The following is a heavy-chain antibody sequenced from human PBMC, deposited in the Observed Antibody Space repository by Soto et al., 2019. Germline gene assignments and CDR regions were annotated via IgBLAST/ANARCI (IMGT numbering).Heavy chain of an antibody. Sequence: EVQLLESGGGLVQPGGSLRLSCAASGFMFSTYAMSWVRQAPGKGLEWVSGISATTGTTYYADSVKGRFTISRDNSRNTLYLQINSLRVEDSALYYCTNSGGPTGGFDYWGQGILVTVSS. D-gene: IGHD3-10*01. J-gene: IGHJ4*02. V-gene: IGHV3-23*01. CDR1: GFMFSTYA. CDR2: ISATTGTT. CDR3: TNSGGPTGGFDY.